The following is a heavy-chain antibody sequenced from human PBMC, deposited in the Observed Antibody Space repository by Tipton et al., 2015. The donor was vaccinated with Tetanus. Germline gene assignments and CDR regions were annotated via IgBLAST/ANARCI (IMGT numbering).Heavy chain of an antibody. J-gene: IGHJ5*02. Sequence: QLVQSGAEVKKPGESLKISCKVSGHNSRSYWISWVRQMPGKGLEWMGIIYPGDSDATYSPSFAGQVTISIDKSISTAYLHWSSLKASATAIYFWARLPNHSSASGSTWGQGTLVTVSS. D-gene: IGHD3-10*01. CDR3: ARLPNHSSASGST. CDR1: GHNSRSYW. V-gene: IGHV5-51*01. CDR2: IYPGDSDA.